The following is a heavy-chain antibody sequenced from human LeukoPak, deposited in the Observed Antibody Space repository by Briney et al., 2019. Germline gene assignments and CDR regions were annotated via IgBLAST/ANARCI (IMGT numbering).Heavy chain of an antibody. CDR3: AKCMDILTGYLWSLDY. CDR1: GLTLSAYG. Sequence: TGGSLRLSCAASGLTLSAYGMHWVRQAPGKGLEWVAVISHDGSDKYYADSVKGRFTISRDNSKNTLSLQMNSLRAEDTAVYYCAKCMDILTGYLWSLDYWGQGTLVTVSS. CDR2: ISHDGSDK. J-gene: IGHJ4*02. D-gene: IGHD3-9*01. V-gene: IGHV3-30*18.